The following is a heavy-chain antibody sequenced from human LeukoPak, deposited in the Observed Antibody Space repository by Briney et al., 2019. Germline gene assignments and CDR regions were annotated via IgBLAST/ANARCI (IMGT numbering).Heavy chain of an antibody. Sequence: GGSLRLSCAASGFTFSSYAMSWVRQAPGKGLEGVSAISGSGGSTYYADSVKGRFTISTDNSKTTQYLQMNSMRAEDTAVYYCAKDLAAGYSSGWYIPGRYYFDYWGQGTLVTVSS. CDR2: ISGSGGST. J-gene: IGHJ4*02. CDR1: GFTFSSYA. V-gene: IGHV3-23*01. D-gene: IGHD6-19*01. CDR3: AKDLAAGYSSGWYIPGRYYFDY.